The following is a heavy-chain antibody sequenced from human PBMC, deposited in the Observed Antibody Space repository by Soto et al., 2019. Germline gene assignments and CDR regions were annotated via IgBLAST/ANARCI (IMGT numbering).Heavy chain of an antibody. J-gene: IGHJ4*02. D-gene: IGHD6-19*01. CDR3: ARTVAGTSLLDY. Sequence: QVQLQESGPGLLKPSETLSLTCTVSGGSISSYYCSWIRQPPGKGLEWIGYLYYSGSTNYTPSLKRRVTISVDKSKHQFSLKLSSVTAADTAVYDCARTVAGTSLLDYLGQGTLVTVSS. V-gene: IGHV4-59*08. CDR2: LYYSGST. CDR1: GGSISSYY.